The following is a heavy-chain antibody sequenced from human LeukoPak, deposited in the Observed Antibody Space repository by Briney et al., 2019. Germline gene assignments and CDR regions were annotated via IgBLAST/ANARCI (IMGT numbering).Heavy chain of an antibody. CDR1: GFTFSSYE. CDR3: AREAGGVITDY. D-gene: IGHD3-10*01. V-gene: IGHV3-48*03. J-gene: IGHJ4*02. Sequence: GGSLRLSCAASGFTFSSYEVNWVRQAPGKGLEWVSYISSSGSTIYYADSVKGRFTISRDNAKNSLYLQMNSLRAEDTAVYYCAREAGGVITDYWGQGTLVTVSS. CDR2: ISSSGSTI.